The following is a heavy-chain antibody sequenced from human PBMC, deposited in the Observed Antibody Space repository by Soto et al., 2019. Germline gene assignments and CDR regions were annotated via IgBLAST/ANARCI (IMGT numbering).Heavy chain of an antibody. V-gene: IGHV1-3*04. CDR2: VNTGNGNT. CDR3: AVGPASGEFDY. J-gene: IGHJ4*02. CDR1: GYTFTTYG. Sequence: GASVKVSCKASGYTFTTYGMHWVRQAPGQRLEWMGWVNTGNGNTAYSQKFQGRVTITRDTSASTGYMEASSLSSEDMAVYYCAVGPASGEFDYWGQGTLVTSPQ. D-gene: IGHD3-3*01.